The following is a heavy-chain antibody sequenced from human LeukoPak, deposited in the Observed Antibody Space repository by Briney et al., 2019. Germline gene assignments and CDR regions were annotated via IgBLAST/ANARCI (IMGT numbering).Heavy chain of an antibody. V-gene: IGHV1-18*01. J-gene: IGHJ4*02. CDR3: ARDYYDSSGFLIDY. CDR1: GYTFTSYG. CDR2: ISAYNGNT. D-gene: IGHD3-22*01. Sequence: GASVKVSCKASGYTFTSYGISWVRQAPGQGLEWMGWISAYNGNTNYAQELQGRVTMTTDTSTSTAYMELRSLRSDDTAVYYCARDYYDSSGFLIDYWGQGTLVTVSS.